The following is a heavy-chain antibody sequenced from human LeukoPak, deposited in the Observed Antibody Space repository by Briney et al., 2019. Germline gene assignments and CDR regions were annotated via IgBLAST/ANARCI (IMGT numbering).Heavy chain of an antibody. Sequence: SETLSLTCAVYGGSFSGYYWSWIRQPPGKGLEWIGEINHSGSTNYNPSLKSRVTISVDTSKNQFSLKLSSVTAADTAVYYCARGWYQQVRRGYSGYDYNYYYYMDVWGKRTTVTVSS. J-gene: IGHJ6*03. CDR2: INHSGST. CDR3: ARGWYQQVRRGYSGYDYNYYYYMDV. V-gene: IGHV4-34*01. D-gene: IGHD5-12*01. CDR1: GGSFSGYY.